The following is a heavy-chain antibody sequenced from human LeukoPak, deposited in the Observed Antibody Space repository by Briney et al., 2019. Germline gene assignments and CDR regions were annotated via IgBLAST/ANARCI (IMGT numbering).Heavy chain of an antibody. D-gene: IGHD4/OR15-4a*01. CDR2: IIPVLNIT. CDR3: ARDQGLTAPPPYGLDV. J-gene: IGHJ6*02. V-gene: IGHV1-46*01. CDR1: GYTFTDYY. Sequence: GASVKVSCKASGYTFTDYYMHWVRQPPGQGLEWMGRIIPVLNITSYAQKFQGRVTITADTSTSTVYMELSSLRSEETAVYYCARDQGLTAPPPYGLDVWGQGTTVIVSS.